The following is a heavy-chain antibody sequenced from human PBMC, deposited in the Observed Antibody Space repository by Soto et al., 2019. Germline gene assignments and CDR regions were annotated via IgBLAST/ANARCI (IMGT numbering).Heavy chain of an antibody. Sequence: PGGSLRLSCAASGFTFSSYDMHWVRQATGKGLEWASAIGTAGDTYYPGSVKGRFTISRENAKNSLYLQMNSLRAGDTAVYYCARGYCSGGSCPKGVAFDIWGQGTMVTVSS. J-gene: IGHJ3*02. CDR3: ARGYCSGGSCPKGVAFDI. V-gene: IGHV3-13*01. D-gene: IGHD2-15*01. CDR2: IGTAGDT. CDR1: GFTFSSYD.